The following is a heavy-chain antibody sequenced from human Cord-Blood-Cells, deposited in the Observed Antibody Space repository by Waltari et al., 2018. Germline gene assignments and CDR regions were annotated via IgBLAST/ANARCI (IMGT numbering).Heavy chain of an antibody. CDR2: IYYSGST. CDR3: ARDTVGATD. D-gene: IGHD1-26*01. CDR1: GGSISSYY. J-gene: IGHJ4*02. V-gene: IGHV4-59*01. Sequence: QVQLQESGPGLLKPSATLSLTCTVSGGSISSYYWSWIRQPPGKGLEWIGYIYYSGSTNYNPSLKSRVTISVDTSKNQFSLKLSSVTAADTAVYYCARDTVGATDWGQGTLVTVSS.